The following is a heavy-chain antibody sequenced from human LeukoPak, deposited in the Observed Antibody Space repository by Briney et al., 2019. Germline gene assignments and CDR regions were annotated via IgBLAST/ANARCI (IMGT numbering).Heavy chain of an antibody. J-gene: IGHJ4*02. Sequence: GASVKVSCKTSGSTFTSYGISWVRQAPGQGLEWVGWISGYNGNTNYAQKFRDRPTMTTDTSTTTAYMELRSLRSDDTAVYYCAKDRSSSAREDWGQGTLVTVSS. V-gene: IGHV1-18*01. CDR2: ISGYNGNT. CDR1: GSTFTSYG. CDR3: AKDRSSSARED. D-gene: IGHD6-13*01.